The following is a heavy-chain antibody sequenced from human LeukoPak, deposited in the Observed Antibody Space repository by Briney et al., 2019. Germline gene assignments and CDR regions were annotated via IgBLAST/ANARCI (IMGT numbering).Heavy chain of an antibody. Sequence: ASVKVSCKASGCTFTSYGISWVRQAPGQGLEWMGWISAYNGNTNYAQKLQGRVTMTTDTSTSTAYMELRSLRSDDTAVYYCARLSWSYDSSGYAKRPDAFDIWGQGTMVTVSS. CDR3: ARLSWSYDSSGYAKRPDAFDI. CDR2: ISAYNGNT. V-gene: IGHV1-18*01. J-gene: IGHJ3*02. D-gene: IGHD3-22*01. CDR1: GCTFTSYG.